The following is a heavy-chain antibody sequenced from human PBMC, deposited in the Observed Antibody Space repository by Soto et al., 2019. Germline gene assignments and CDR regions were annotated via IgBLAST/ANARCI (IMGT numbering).Heavy chain of an antibody. CDR3: AREVVVVAPYPDYYYYMDV. CDR1: GFTFSSYS. Sequence: GGSLRLSCAASGFTFSSYSMNWVRQAPGKGLEWVSSISSSSSYIYYADSVKGRFTISRDNAKNSLYLQMNSLRAEDTAVYYWAREVVVVAPYPDYYYYMDVWGKGTTVTVSS. J-gene: IGHJ6*03. V-gene: IGHV3-21*01. D-gene: IGHD2-15*01. CDR2: ISSSSSYI.